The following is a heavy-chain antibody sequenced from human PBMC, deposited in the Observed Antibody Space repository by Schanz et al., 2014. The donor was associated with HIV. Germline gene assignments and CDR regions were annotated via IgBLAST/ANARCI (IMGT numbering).Heavy chain of an antibody. CDR3: ARGARYGMDV. V-gene: IGHV1-18*01. CDR2: ISAYNGKT. Sequence: QVQLVQSGAEVKNPGSSVKVSCKASGYIFTSNGISWVRQAPGQGLEWMGWISAYNGKTNYARKVQGRVTMTTDTSTTTAYMELRSLRSDDTAVYYCARGARYGMDVWGQGTTVTVSS. CDR1: GYIFTSNG. J-gene: IGHJ6*02.